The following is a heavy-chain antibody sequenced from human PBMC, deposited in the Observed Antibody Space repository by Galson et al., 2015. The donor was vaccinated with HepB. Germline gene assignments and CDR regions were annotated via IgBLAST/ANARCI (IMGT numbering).Heavy chain of an antibody. CDR2: ISSSSSYT. CDR3: ARGFGFGPFDY. D-gene: IGHD3-10*01. V-gene: IGHV3-11*06. J-gene: IGHJ4*02. CDR1: GFTFSDYY. Sequence: SLRLSCAASGFTFSDYYMSWIRQAPGKGLEWVSYISSSSSYTNYADSVKGRFTISRDYAKNSLYLQMNSLRAEDTAVYYCARGFGFGPFDYWGQGTLVTVSS.